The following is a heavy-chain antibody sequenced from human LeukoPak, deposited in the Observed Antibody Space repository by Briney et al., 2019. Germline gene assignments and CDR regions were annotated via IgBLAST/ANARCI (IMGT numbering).Heavy chain of an antibody. Sequence: GGSLRLSCAASGFTFSSYAMHWVRQAPGKGLEWVAVISYDGSNKYYADSVKGRFTISRDNSKNTLYLQMNSLRAEDTAVYYCARDTGREVATASFDYWGQGTLVIVSS. CDR3: ARDTGREVATASFDY. CDR1: GFTFSSYA. CDR2: ISYDGSNK. V-gene: IGHV3-30-3*01. D-gene: IGHD5-12*01. J-gene: IGHJ4*02.